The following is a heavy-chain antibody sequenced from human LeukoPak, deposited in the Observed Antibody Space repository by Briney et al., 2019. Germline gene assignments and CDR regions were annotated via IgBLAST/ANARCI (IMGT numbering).Heavy chain of an antibody. V-gene: IGHV1-69*13. CDR1: GGTFSSCA. CDR2: IIPIFGTA. J-gene: IGHJ4*02. CDR3: ARDKLLENVDTAMVD. D-gene: IGHD5-18*01. Sequence: SVKVSCKASGGTFSSCAINWVRQAPGQGLEWMGRIIPIFGTANYAPTFQGRVKITSDESTSTAYMELSSMRSEETAVYYCARDKLLENVDTAMVDWGQGTLVTVSS.